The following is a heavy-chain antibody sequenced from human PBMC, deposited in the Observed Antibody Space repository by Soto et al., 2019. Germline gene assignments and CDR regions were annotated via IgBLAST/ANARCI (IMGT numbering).Heavy chain of an antibody. J-gene: IGHJ6*03. Sequence: PSETLSLTCTVSGGSISSSSSYWGWIRQPPGKGLEWVGSIYYSGSTYYNPSLKSRVTISVDTSKNQFSLKLSSVTAADTAVYYCARLAAVAGTDYYYYYMDVWGKGTTVTVSS. CDR2: IYYSGST. CDR3: ARLAAVAGTDYYYYYMDV. V-gene: IGHV4-39*01. D-gene: IGHD6-19*01. CDR1: GGSISSSSSY.